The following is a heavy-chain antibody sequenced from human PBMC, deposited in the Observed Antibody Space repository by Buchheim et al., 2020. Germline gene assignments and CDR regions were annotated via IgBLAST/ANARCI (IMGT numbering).Heavy chain of an antibody. Sequence: EVQLVESGGGLVKPGGSLRLSCAASGFTFSSYSMNWVRQAPGKGLEWVSSISSSSSYIYYADSVKDRFTISRDNAKNSLYLQMNSLRAKDTAVYYCARVTNGEYYYDSSGYYTDWGQGTL. CDR3: ARVTNGEYYYDSSGYYTD. CDR1: GFTFSSYS. V-gene: IGHV3-21*01. J-gene: IGHJ4*02. D-gene: IGHD3-22*01. CDR2: ISSSSSYI.